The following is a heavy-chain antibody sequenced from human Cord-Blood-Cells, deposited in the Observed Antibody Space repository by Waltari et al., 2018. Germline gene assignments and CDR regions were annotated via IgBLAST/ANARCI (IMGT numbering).Heavy chain of an antibody. D-gene: IGHD6-13*01. Sequence: QVQLQQWCAGLLKPSETLSLTCAVYGGSFSGYYWRWMRQPPGKGLEWIGEINHSGSTNYNPSLKSRVTISVDTSKNQFSLKLSSVTAADTAVYYCARGRFSSRVGYFDYWGQGTLVTVSS. CDR2: INHSGST. J-gene: IGHJ4*02. CDR3: ARGRFSSRVGYFDY. V-gene: IGHV4-34*01. CDR1: GGSFSGYY.